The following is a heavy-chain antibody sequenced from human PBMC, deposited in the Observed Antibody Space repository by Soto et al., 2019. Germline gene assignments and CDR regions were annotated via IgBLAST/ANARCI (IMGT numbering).Heavy chain of an antibody. CDR3: ARGLYYFDY. J-gene: IGHJ4*02. CDR2: INHSGST. V-gene: IGHV4-34*01. CDR1: GFTFSSYW. Sequence: PGGSLRLSCAASGFTFSSYWMSWIRQPPGKGLEWIGEINHSGSTNYNPSLKSRVTISVDTSKNQFSLKLSSVTAADTAVYYCARGLYYFDYWGQGTLVTVSS.